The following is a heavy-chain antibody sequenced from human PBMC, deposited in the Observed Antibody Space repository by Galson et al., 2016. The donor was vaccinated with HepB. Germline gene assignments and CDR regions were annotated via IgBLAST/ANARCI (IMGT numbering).Heavy chain of an antibody. V-gene: IGHV3-30*18. CDR2: TSYDGSNK. J-gene: IGHJ6*02. CDR3: AKDTGPGDKGGYYYYYGMDV. Sequence: SLRLSCAASGFTFSSYGMHWVRQAPGKGLEWVAVTSYDGSNKYYADSVKGRFTISRDNSKNTLYLQMNSLRAEDTAVYYCAKDTGPGDKGGYYYYYGMDVCGQRTTVTVSS. D-gene: IGHD2-21*01. CDR1: GFTFSSYG.